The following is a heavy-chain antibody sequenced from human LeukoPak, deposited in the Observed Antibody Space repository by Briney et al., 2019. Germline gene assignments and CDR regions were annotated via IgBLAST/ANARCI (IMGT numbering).Heavy chain of an antibody. Sequence: SVKVSCKAPGGTFSSYAISWVRQAPGQGLEWMGGIIPIFGTANYAQKFQGRVTITADESTSTAYMELSSLRSEDTAVYYCARVEYYDSSGYPLDYWGQGTLVTVSS. D-gene: IGHD3-22*01. CDR2: IIPIFGTA. CDR3: ARVEYYDSSGYPLDY. V-gene: IGHV1-69*13. J-gene: IGHJ4*02. CDR1: GGTFSSYA.